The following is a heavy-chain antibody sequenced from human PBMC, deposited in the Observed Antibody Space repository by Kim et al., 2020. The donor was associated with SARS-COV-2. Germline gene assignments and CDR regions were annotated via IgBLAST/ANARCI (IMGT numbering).Heavy chain of an antibody. Sequence: SETLSLTCTVSGGSISSYYWSWIRQPPGKGLEWIGYIYYSGSTNYNPSLKSRVTISVDTSKNQFSLKLSSVTAADTAVYYCARDLGYYYDSSGYYQNWFDPWGQGTLVTISS. CDR1: GGSISSYY. V-gene: IGHV4-59*01. CDR3: ARDLGYYYDSSGYYQNWFDP. CDR2: IYYSGST. D-gene: IGHD3-22*01. J-gene: IGHJ5*02.